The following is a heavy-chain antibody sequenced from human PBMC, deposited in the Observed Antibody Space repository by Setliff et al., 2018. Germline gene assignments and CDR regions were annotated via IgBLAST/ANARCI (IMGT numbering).Heavy chain of an antibody. CDR3: ASGLEFDY. CDR2: IDPSGNT. D-gene: IGHD1-1*01. V-gene: IGHV4-61*09. CDR1: GDSISSGINY. Sequence: KASETLSLTCTVSGDSISSGINYWSWIRQPAGKGLEWIGHIDPSGNTNYSPSLKSRVTISGDTSKNQFSLKLTSVTAADTAVYYCASGLEFDYWGPGSLVSVSS. J-gene: IGHJ4*01.